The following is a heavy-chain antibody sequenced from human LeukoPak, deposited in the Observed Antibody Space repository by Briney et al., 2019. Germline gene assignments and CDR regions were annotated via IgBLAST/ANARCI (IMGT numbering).Heavy chain of an antibody. Sequence: ASVKVSCKASGYTFTGYYMHWVRQAPGQGLEWMGWINPNSGGTDYAQKFQGRVTMTRDTSISTAYMELSSLRSDDTAVYYCARGLSGPYYYYYMDVWGKGTTVTVSS. CDR2: INPNSGGT. V-gene: IGHV1-2*02. CDR3: ARGLSGPYYYYYMDV. J-gene: IGHJ6*03. D-gene: IGHD2-15*01. CDR1: GYTFTGYY.